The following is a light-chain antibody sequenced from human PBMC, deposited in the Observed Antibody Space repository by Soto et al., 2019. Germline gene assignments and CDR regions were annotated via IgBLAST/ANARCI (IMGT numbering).Light chain of an antibody. CDR2: GAS. CDR1: KSVSNNY. CDR3: QQYGSSGT. Sequence: EIVLTQSPGTLSLSPGERATLSCRASKSVSNNYLAWSQQQPCQAPGPLIYGASNRATGIPDRFSGSGSGTAFTLTISRMEPEDFAVYYCQQYGSSGTFGHGTKVDI. J-gene: IGKJ1*01. V-gene: IGKV3-20*01.